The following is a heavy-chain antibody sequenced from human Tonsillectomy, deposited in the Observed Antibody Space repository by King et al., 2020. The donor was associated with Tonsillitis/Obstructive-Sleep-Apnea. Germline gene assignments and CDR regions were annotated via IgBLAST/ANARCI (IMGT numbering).Heavy chain of an antibody. Sequence: VQLVESGGGVVQPGRSLRLSCAASGFTFSSYAMHWVRQAPGKGLEWVGVVSYEGSNKNYADSVKGRFTISRDNSKNTLYLQMNSLRAEETAVYYCARVIIAAAGRYFDYWGQGTLVTVSS. D-gene: IGHD6-13*01. V-gene: IGHV3-30*01. CDR1: GFTFSSYA. CDR3: ARVIIAAAGRYFDY. J-gene: IGHJ4*02. CDR2: VSYEGSNK.